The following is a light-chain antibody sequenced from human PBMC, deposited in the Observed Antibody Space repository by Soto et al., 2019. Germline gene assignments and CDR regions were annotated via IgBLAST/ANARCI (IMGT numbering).Light chain of an antibody. CDR2: DVS. CDR1: SSGVDGYNY. CDR3: SSYTTSNTRQIV. V-gene: IGLV2-14*01. J-gene: IGLJ1*01. Sequence: QSALTQPASVSGSPGQSITISCTGTSSGVDGYNYVSWYQQHPGKAPKFMIYDVSNRPSGVSNRFSGSKSGNTASLIISGLQAEDEADHYCSSYTTSNTRQIVFGTGTKLTVL.